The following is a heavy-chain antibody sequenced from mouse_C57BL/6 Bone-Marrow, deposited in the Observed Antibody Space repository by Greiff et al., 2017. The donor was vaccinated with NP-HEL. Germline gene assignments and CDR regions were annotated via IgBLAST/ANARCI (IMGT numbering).Heavy chain of an antibody. CDR3: ARIRLNGYDRGDAMDY. V-gene: IGHV8-8*01. J-gene: IGHJ4*01. CDR2: IWWDDDK. Sequence: QVTLKVSGPGILQPSQTLSLTCSFSGFSLSTFGMGVGWIRQPSGKGLEWLAHIWWDDDKYYNPALKSRLTISKDTSKNQVFLKIANVDTADTATYYCARIRLNGYDRGDAMDYWGQGTSVTVSS. CDR1: GFSLSTFGMG. D-gene: IGHD2-2*01.